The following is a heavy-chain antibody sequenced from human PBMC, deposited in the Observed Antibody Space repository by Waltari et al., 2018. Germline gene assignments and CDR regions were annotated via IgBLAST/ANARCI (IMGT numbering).Heavy chain of an antibody. CDR3: VRDWWTMVRAVLSGAFDI. D-gene: IGHD3-10*01. Sequence: EVQVVESGGGLVQPGGSLRLSCAASGFTFNTYSMNWVRQAPGKGLEWVSYISSTSSTIYYADSVKGRFTISRDNARNSLYLQMNSLRAEDTAVYYCVRDWWTMVRAVLSGAFDIWGQGTMVTVSP. CDR2: ISSTSSTI. CDR1: GFTFNTYS. V-gene: IGHV3-48*01. J-gene: IGHJ3*02.